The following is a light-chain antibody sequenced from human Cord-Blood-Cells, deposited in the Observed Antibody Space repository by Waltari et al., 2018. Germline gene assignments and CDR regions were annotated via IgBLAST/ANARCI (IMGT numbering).Light chain of an antibody. CDR3: CSYAGSSTYVV. J-gene: IGLJ2*01. CDR2: EGS. Sequence: QSALTQPASVSGSPGQSITIPCTGTSSDVGSYNLVSWYQQHPGKASKLMIYEGSKRHPGVSNRFAGSKSGNTACLTSSALQAEDEADYYCCSYAGSSTYVVFGGGTKLTVL. CDR1: SSDVGSYNL. V-gene: IGLV2-23*01.